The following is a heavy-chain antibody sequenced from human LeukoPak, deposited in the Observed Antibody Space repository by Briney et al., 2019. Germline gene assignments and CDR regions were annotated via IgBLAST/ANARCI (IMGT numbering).Heavy chain of an antibody. CDR3: AKGRVGYYYDSSGYYYFDY. Sequence: PGGSLRLSCAASGFSLGSYTMSWVRQAPGKGLEWVSAISGSGGSTYYADSVKGRFTISRDNSKNTLYLQMNSLRAEDTAVYYCAKGRVGYYYDSSGYYYFDYWGQGTLVTVSS. CDR2: ISGSGGST. J-gene: IGHJ4*02. CDR1: GFSLGSYT. D-gene: IGHD3-22*01. V-gene: IGHV3-23*01.